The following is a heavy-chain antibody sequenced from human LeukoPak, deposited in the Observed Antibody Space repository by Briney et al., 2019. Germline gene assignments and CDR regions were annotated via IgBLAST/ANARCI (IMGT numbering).Heavy chain of an antibody. D-gene: IGHD6-13*01. Sequence: SQTLSLTCTVSGGSISSGSYYWSWIRQPAGKGLEWIGRIYTSGSTNYNPSLKSRVTISVDTSKNQFSLKLSSVTAADTAVYYCARTRIAPDYWGQGTLVTVSS. J-gene: IGHJ4*02. CDR2: IYTSGST. V-gene: IGHV4-61*02. CDR1: GGSISSGSYY. CDR3: ARTRIAPDY.